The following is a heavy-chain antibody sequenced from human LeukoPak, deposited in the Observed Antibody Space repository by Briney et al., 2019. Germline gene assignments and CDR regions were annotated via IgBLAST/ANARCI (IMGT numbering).Heavy chain of an antibody. CDR3: TSANYGPAY. D-gene: IGHD5-24*01. J-gene: IGHJ4*02. V-gene: IGHV3-7*01. Sequence: ETLSLTCTVSGGSISSGSYYWSWVRQAPGKGLEWVANVNQDGSGKYYVDSVKGRFTISKDNAKNSLYLQMNSLRAEDTAVYYCTSANYGPAYWGQGTLVTVSS. CDR1: GGSISSGSYY. CDR2: VNQDGSGK.